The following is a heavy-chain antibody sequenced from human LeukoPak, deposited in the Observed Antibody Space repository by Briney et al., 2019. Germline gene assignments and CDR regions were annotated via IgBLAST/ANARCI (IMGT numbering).Heavy chain of an antibody. D-gene: IGHD3-3*01. J-gene: IGHJ6*02. CDR2: ISDSGNT. CDR3: VRGAILRFLEWLPQPRIKPHGMDV. V-gene: IGHV4-59*01. Sequence: PSETLSLTCTVSGGSIRSNYWSWIRQPPGKGLEWIGCISDSGNTNYIPSLKSRVSISVDSSKNQLSLRLSSVTAADTAVYYCVRGAILRFLEWLPQPRIKPHGMDVWGQGTTVTVSS. CDR1: GGSIRSNY.